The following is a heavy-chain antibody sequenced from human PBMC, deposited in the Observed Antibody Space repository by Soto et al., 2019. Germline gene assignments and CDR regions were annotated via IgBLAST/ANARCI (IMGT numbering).Heavy chain of an antibody. V-gene: IGHV3-33*01. CDR3: ARDGLESYFDY. J-gene: IGHJ4*02. CDR1: GFTFSSYG. CDR2: IWYDGSNK. Sequence: PGGSLRLSCAASGFTFSSYGMHWVRQAPGKGLEWVAVIWYDGSNKYYADSVKGRFTISRDNSKNTLYLQMNSLRAEDTAVYYCARDGLESYFDYWGQGTLVTVSS.